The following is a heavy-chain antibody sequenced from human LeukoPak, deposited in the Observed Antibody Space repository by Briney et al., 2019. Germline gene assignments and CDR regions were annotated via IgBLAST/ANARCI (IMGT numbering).Heavy chain of an antibody. CDR1: GGSISSSSYY. CDR3: AREAYCSSTSCPPGA. D-gene: IGHD2-2*01. V-gene: IGHV4-61*01. Sequence: SETLSLTCTVSGGSISSSSYYWGWIRQPPGKGLEWIGYIYYSGSTNYNPSLKSRVTISVDTSKNQFSLKLSSVTAADTAVYYCAREAYCSSTSCPPGAWGQGTLVTVSS. J-gene: IGHJ4*02. CDR2: IYYSGST.